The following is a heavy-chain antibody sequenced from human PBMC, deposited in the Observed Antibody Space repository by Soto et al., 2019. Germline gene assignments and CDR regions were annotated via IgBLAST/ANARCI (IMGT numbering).Heavy chain of an antibody. J-gene: IGHJ4*02. CDR1: GFIFSNHW. D-gene: IGHD6-13*01. Sequence: GSLRLSCVASGFIFSNHWMSWVRQAPGKGLEWVANIKQDGSEKYYVDSMKGRFTISRDNAKNSLYLQMNSLRADDTAVYYCTTLSSTWPTGGDYWGQGILVTVSS. CDR2: IKQDGSEK. V-gene: IGHV3-7*03. CDR3: TTLSSTWPTGGDY.